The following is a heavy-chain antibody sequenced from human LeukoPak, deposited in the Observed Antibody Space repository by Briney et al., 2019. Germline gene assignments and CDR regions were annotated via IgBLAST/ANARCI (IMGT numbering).Heavy chain of an antibody. J-gene: IGHJ3*02. D-gene: IGHD6-13*01. CDR2: IKQDGSEK. CDR1: GFTFSSYW. Sequence: GGSLRLSCAASGFTFSSYWMSWVRQAPGKGLEWVVNIKQDGSEKYYVDSVKGRFSISRDNAKNSLYLQMNSLRAEDTAVYYCASQIIAAAQDAFDIWGQGTMVTVSS. CDR3: ASQIIAAAQDAFDI. V-gene: IGHV3-7*03.